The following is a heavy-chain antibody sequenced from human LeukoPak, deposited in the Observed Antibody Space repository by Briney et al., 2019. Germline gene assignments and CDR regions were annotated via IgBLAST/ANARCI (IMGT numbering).Heavy chain of an antibody. V-gene: IGHV3-23*01. CDR2: ISGSGGST. D-gene: IGHD6-13*01. J-gene: IGHJ4*02. Sequence: GGSLRLSCAASGFTFNKYAMSWVRQSPGKGVEWVSAISGSGGSTYYADSVKGRFTISRDNSKNTLYVQMKSLRGGDTAVYYCAKGGSSWFDFFDYWGQGTLVTVSS. CDR1: GFTFNKYA. CDR3: AKGGSSWFDFFDY.